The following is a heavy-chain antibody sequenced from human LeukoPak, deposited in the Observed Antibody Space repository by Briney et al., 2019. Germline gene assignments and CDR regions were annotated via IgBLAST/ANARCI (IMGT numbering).Heavy chain of an antibody. V-gene: IGHV4-39*07. CDR3: ARTTEGGYTYGYFYYYYMDV. CDR2: IHYSGNT. J-gene: IGHJ6*03. D-gene: IGHD5-18*01. Sequence: SETLSLTCTVSGGSISSSSYYYWGWIRQPPGKELEWIGSIHYSGNTYYNSSLKSRVTMSVDTSKNQLSLKLNSVTAADTAVYYCARTTEGGYTYGYFYYYYMDVWGKGTTVTISS. CDR1: GGSISSSSYYY.